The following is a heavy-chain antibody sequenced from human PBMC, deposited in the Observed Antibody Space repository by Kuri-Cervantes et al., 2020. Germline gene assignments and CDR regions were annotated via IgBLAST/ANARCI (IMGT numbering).Heavy chain of an antibody. J-gene: IGHJ6*03. CDR2: FDPEEGET. Sequence: ASVKGSCKISGYTLNEIAIHWVRQAPGKGLEWMGGFDPEEGETIYAQKFLGRVTMMEDTSTHTGYMELSSLRSDDTAVYYCAMETTGEWIGDYYYYMDVWGKGTTVTVSS. V-gene: IGHV1-24*01. D-gene: IGHD7-27*01. CDR1: GYTLNEIA. CDR3: AMETTGEWIGDYYYYMDV.